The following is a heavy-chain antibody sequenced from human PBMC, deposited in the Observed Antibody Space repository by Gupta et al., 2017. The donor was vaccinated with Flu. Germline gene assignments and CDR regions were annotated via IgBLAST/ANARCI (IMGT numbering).Heavy chain of an antibody. CDR2: INSDGSST. J-gene: IGHJ4*02. D-gene: IGHD2-15*01. CDR1: GFPFSSYW. V-gene: IGHV3-74*01. Sequence: EVQLVESGGGLVQPGGSLRLPCAASGFPFSSYWMHWVRQAPGKGLVWVSRINSDGSSTSYADSVKGRFTISRDNAKNTLYLQMNSLRAEDTAVYYCARVVRRGYCSGGSCYHFDYWGQGTLVTVSS. CDR3: ARVVRRGYCSGGSCYHFDY.